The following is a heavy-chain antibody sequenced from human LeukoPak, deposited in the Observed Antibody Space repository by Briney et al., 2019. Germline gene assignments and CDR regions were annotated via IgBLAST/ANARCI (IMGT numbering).Heavy chain of an antibody. Sequence: GASVKVSCKASGYTFTSYAMHWVRQAPGQRLEWMGWINAGNGNTKYSQKFQGRVTITRDTSASTAYMELSSLRSEDTAVYYCARESDAVVACLDYWGQGTLVTVSS. D-gene: IGHD2-15*01. J-gene: IGHJ4*02. CDR2: INAGNGNT. CDR1: GYTFTSYA. V-gene: IGHV1-3*01. CDR3: ARESDAVVACLDY.